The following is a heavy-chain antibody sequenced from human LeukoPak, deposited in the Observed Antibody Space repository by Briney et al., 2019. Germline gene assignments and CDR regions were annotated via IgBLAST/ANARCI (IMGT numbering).Heavy chain of an antibody. J-gene: IGHJ4*02. D-gene: IGHD3-22*01. CDR1: GGSFSGYY. V-gene: IGHV4-34*01. CDR2: INHSGST. Sequence: SETLSLTCAVYGGSFSGYYWSWIRQPPGKGLDWIGEINHSGSTNYNPSLKCRVTTPVDTSKSQFSLKLSSVTAADTAVYYCARRVKPQYYYDSSGYYRHWGQGTLVTVSS. CDR3: ARRVKPQYYYDSSGYYRH.